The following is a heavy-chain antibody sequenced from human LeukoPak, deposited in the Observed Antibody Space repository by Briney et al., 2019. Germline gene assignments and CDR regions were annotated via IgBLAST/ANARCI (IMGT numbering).Heavy chain of an antibody. V-gene: IGHV4-39*07. Sequence: PSETLSLTCTVSGGSISSSSYYWGWIRQPPGKGLEWIGSIYYSGSTYYNPSLKSRVTISVDTSKNQFSLKLSSVTAADTAVYYCARSLRVRSWFQSARYYYYMDVWGKGTTVTVSS. D-gene: IGHD6-13*01. CDR3: ARSLRVRSWFQSARYYYYMDV. CDR1: GGSISSSSYY. CDR2: IYYSGST. J-gene: IGHJ6*03.